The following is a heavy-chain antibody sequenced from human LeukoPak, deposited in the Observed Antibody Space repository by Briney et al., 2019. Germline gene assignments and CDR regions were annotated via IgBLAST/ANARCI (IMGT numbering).Heavy chain of an antibody. CDR2: IYYSGST. J-gene: IGHJ6*02. Sequence: QVQLQESGPGLVKPSQTLSLTCTVSGASISVYYWSWIRQPPGQGLEWIGFIYYSGSTNYNPSLKSRVTISVDTSRNHFSLRLSSVTAADTAVYYCARQRQLPGDYYYGLDVWGQGTTVTVSS. V-gene: IGHV4-59*08. CDR3: ARQRQLPGDYYYGLDV. CDR1: GASISVYY. D-gene: IGHD4-23*01.